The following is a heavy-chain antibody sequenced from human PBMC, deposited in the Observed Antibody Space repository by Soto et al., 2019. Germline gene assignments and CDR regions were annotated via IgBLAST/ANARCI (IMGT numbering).Heavy chain of an antibody. CDR3: TRRQGSYLDQ. V-gene: IGHV4-59*01. CDR2: ISYSGST. Sequence: QVQLQESGPGLVKPSETLSLNCTVSGGSISSFYWSWVRQTPGKGLEWIGYISYSGSTNYNPSRNSRVTISVDTSKKQFSLKLTSVTTADTAVYYCTRRQGSYLDQWGQGTLVTVSS. J-gene: IGHJ4*02. D-gene: IGHD2-15*01. CDR1: GGSISSFY.